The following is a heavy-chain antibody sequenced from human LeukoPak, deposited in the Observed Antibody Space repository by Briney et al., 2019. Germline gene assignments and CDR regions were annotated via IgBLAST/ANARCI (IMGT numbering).Heavy chain of an antibody. J-gene: IGHJ5*02. CDR1: GYTFTSYA. CDR2: INAGNGNT. V-gene: IGHV1-3*01. D-gene: IGHD6-19*01. Sequence: EASVNVSCKASGYTFTSYAMHWVRQAPGQRLEWMGWINAGNGNTKYSQKFQGRVTITRDTSASTAYMELSSLRSEDTAVYYCARESSGWYWRFDPWGQGTLVTVSS. CDR3: ARESSGWYWRFDP.